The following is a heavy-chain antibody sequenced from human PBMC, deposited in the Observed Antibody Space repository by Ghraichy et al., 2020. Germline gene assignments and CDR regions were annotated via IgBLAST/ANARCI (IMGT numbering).Heavy chain of an antibody. CDR3: ARLRPLYYFDY. CDR2: IYYSGST. D-gene: IGHD1-1*01. J-gene: IGHJ4*02. V-gene: IGHV4-39*01. CDR1: GGSISSSSYY. Sequence: SETLSLTCTVSGGSISSSSYYWGWIRQPPGKGLEWIGSIYYSGSTYYNPSLKSRVTISVDTSKNQFSLKLSSVTAADTAVYYCARLRPLYYFDYWGQGTLVTVSS.